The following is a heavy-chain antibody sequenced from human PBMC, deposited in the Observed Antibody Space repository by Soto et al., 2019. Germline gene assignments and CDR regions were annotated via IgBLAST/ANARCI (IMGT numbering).Heavy chain of an antibody. J-gene: IGHJ5*02. CDR2: IKSKTDGGTT. D-gene: IGHD2-2*01. CDR1: GFTFSNAW. Sequence: GGSLRLSCAASGFTFSNAWMSWVRQAPGKGLEWVGRIKSKTDGGTTDYAAPVKGRFTISRDDSKNTLYLQMNSLKTEDTAVYYCTSSIVVVPAAPNYNWFDPWGQGTLVTVSS. CDR3: TSSIVVVPAAPNYNWFDP. V-gene: IGHV3-15*01.